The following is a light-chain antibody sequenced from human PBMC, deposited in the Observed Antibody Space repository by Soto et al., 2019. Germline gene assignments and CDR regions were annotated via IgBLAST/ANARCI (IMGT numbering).Light chain of an antibody. V-gene: IGLV2-23*01. CDR2: EGS. Sequence: QSALTQPASVSGSLGQSITISCTGTSSDVGSYNLVSWYQQHPGKAPKFMIYEGSKRPSGVSNRFSGSKSGNTASLTISGLQAEDEADYYCCSYAGSSTLEFGGGTKLTVL. CDR3: CSYAGSSTLE. J-gene: IGLJ3*02. CDR1: SSDVGSYNL.